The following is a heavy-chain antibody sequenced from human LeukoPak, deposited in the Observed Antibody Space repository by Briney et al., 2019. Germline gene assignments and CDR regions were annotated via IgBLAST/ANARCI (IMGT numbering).Heavy chain of an antibody. CDR3: AKDLPEYYYDSSTLGSGY. Sequence: GGSLRLSCAASGFTFSSYEMNWVRQAPGKGLEWVSYISSSGSTIYYADSVKGRFTISRDNSKNTLYLQMNSLRAEDTAVYYCAKDLPEYYYDSSTLGSGYWGQGTLVTVSS. V-gene: IGHV3-48*03. CDR1: GFTFSSYE. J-gene: IGHJ4*02. D-gene: IGHD3-22*01. CDR2: ISSSGSTI.